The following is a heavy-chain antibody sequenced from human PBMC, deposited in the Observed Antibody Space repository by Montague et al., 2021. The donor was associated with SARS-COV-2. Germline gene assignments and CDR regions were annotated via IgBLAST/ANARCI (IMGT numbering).Heavy chain of an antibody. CDR1: GGSISSGGYF. CDR2: IYFTRKT. V-gene: IGHV4-39*02. D-gene: IGHD1/OR15-1a*01. Sequence: SETLSLTCTVSGGSISSGGYFWAWIRQPPGMGLEWIGSIYFTRKTYYHPSLKSRVTISIDTSKNHFSLRLSSVTAADSAVFYCARWGLNNAFDIWGLGTMSTISS. J-gene: IGHJ3*02. CDR3: ARWGLNNAFDI.